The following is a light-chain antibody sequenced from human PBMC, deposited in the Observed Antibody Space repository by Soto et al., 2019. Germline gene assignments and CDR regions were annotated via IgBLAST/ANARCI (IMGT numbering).Light chain of an antibody. CDR3: QQYGSSPRMYI. CDR2: GAS. CDR1: QSVSSSY. Sequence: EIVLTQSPGTLSLSPGERATLSCRASQSVSSSYLAWYQQKPGQAPRLLIYGASSRATGIPDRFSGSGSGTDFTPPISRLEPEDFAVYYCQQYGSSPRMYIFGQGTKLEIK. V-gene: IGKV3-20*01. J-gene: IGKJ2*01.